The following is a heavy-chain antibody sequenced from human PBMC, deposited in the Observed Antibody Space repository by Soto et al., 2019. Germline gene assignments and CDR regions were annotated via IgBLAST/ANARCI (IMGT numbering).Heavy chain of an antibody. CDR2: IRSKAYGGTT. CDR3: TREIRGPIRNQLYYYYYYMDV. Sequence: GGSLRLSCTASGFTFGDYAMSWFRQAPGKGLEWVGFIRSKAYGGTTEYAASVKGRFTISREYSKSIAYLQMNSLKTEDTAVYYCTREIRGPIRNQLYYYYYYMDVWGKGTTVTVSS. J-gene: IGHJ6*03. D-gene: IGHD1-1*01. CDR1: GFTFGDYA. V-gene: IGHV3-49*03.